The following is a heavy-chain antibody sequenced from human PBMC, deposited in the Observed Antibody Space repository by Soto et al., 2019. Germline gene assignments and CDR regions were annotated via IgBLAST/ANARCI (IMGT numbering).Heavy chain of an antibody. V-gene: IGHV1-69*12. CDR2: IIPIFDSA. CDR1: GGSISSFA. CDR3: ARDDGSGWFFEAA. Sequence: QVQLVQSGAEVKKPGSSVKVSCKASGGSISSFAISWVRQAPGQGLDWMGGIIPIFDSANYAQKFQGRVTITADASTRTVYMELSSLRSEDTAVYSCARDDGSGWFFEAAWGQGTLVTVSS. J-gene: IGHJ5*02. D-gene: IGHD6-19*01.